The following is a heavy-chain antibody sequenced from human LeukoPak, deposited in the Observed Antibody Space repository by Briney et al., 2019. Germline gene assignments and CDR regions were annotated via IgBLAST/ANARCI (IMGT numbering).Heavy chain of an antibody. CDR1: GGSISSGSYY. D-gene: IGHD5-24*01. CDR2: IYTSGST. V-gene: IGHV4-61*02. J-gene: IGHJ6*03. Sequence: SETLSLTCTVSGGSISSGSYYWSWIRQPAGKGLEWIGRIYTSGSTNYNPSLKSRVTISVDTSKNQFSLKLSSVTAADTAVYYCATQLVPSYYYYMDVWGKGTTVTVSS. CDR3: ATQLVPSYYYYMDV.